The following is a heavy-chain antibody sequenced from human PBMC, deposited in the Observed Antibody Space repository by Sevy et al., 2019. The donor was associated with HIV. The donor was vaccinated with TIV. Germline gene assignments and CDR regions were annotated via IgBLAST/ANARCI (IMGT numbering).Heavy chain of an antibody. D-gene: IGHD6-13*01. CDR2: IYPGDSDT. V-gene: IGHV5-51*01. J-gene: IGHJ4*02. Sequence: GESLKISCKGSGYSFTSYWIGWVRQMPGKGLEWMGIIYPGDSDTRYSPSFQGQVTISADKSISTAYLQWSSLKASDTAMHYCASAYSSSWYRFDYWGQGTLVTVSS. CDR3: ASAYSSSWYRFDY. CDR1: GYSFTSYW.